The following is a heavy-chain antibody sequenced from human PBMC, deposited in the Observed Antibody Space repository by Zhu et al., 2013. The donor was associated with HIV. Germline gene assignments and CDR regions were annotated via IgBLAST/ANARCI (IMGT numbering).Heavy chain of an antibody. CDR1: GYTFTNYY. CDR2: INPSGGST. D-gene: IGHD4-17*01. Sequence: QVQLVQSGAEVKKPGASVKVSCKASGYTFTNYYIHWVRQAPGQGLEWMGIINPSGGSTSYAQKFQGKVTMTRDTSTSTVYMELSSLRSEDTAVYYCATSGPTVTFDYWGQGTLVTVSS. J-gene: IGHJ4*02. CDR3: ATSGPTVTFDY. V-gene: IGHV1-46*01.